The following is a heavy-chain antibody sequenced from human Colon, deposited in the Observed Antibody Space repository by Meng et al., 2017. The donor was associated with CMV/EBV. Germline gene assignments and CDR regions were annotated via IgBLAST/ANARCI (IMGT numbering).Heavy chain of an antibody. CDR2: ISYNGNTD. D-gene: IGHD3-10*01. CDR3: ARGSRAGSYYLLGWFDP. V-gene: IGHV3-30*14. Sequence: QAQLVESGGGVVQPGRXXXFSCAASGFTFDNYALHWIRQAPGKGLEWVAVISYNGNTDFYVDSVKGRFTVSRDNSKNEMYLHMNSLRVEDTAVYYCARGSRAGSYYLLGWFDPWGQGTRVTVSS. CDR1: GFTFDNYA. J-gene: IGHJ5*02.